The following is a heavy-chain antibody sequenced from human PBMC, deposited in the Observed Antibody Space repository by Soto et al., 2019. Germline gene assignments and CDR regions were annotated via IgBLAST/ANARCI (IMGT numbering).Heavy chain of an antibody. CDR3: AKDLTGYYDSSGYSAAAFDI. V-gene: IGHV3-30*18. CDR2: ISYDGSNK. D-gene: IGHD3-22*01. J-gene: IGHJ3*02. Sequence: LRLSCAASGFTFSSYGMHWVRQAPGKGLEWVAVISYDGSNKYYADSVKGRFTISRDNSKNTLYLQMNSLRAEDTAVYYCAKDLTGYYDSSGYSAAAFDIWGQGTMVTVSS. CDR1: GFTFSSYG.